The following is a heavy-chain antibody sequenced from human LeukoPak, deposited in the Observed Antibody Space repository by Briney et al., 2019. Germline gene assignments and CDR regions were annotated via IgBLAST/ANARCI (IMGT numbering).Heavy chain of an antibody. Sequence: GGSLRLSCEASGFIFSSYGMHWVRQAPGKGLEWLALIWYEGQTKFYADSVKGRFTISRDDSGNTLFLHMTNLRVEDTAVYYCAREWGRIAVAGGPGYWGQGALVTVSS. CDR2: IWYEGQTK. CDR1: GFIFSSYG. D-gene: IGHD6-19*01. J-gene: IGHJ4*02. CDR3: AREWGRIAVAGGPGY. V-gene: IGHV3-33*01.